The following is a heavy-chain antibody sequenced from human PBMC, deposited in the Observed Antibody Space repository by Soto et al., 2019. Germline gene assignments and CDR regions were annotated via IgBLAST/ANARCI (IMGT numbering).Heavy chain of an antibody. Sequence: QVQLVQSGAEVKKPGASVKVSCKASGYTFTSYGISWVRQAPGQGLEWMGWISAYNGNTNYAQKLQGRVTMTTNNTMSTAYMELRNLRSDDTAMYYCAREPPPMDVWGEGTTVTVSS. CDR3: AREPPPMDV. V-gene: IGHV1-18*01. CDR2: ISAYNGNT. CDR1: GYTFTSYG. J-gene: IGHJ6*04.